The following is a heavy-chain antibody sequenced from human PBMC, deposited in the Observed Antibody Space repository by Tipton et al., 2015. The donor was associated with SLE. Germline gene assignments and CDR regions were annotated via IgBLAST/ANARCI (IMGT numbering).Heavy chain of an antibody. CDR2: IIPIFGTA. J-gene: IGHJ4*02. D-gene: IGHD3-10*01. CDR1: GGTFSSYA. V-gene: IGHV1-69*05. Sequence: QSGAEVKKPGSSVKVSCKASGGTFSSYAISWVRQAPGQGLEWMGGIIPIFGTANYAQKFQGRVTITTDESTSTAYMELSSLRSEDTAVYYCARDNPLLCFGELLSFDYWGQGTLVTVSS. CDR3: ARDNPLLCFGELLSFDY.